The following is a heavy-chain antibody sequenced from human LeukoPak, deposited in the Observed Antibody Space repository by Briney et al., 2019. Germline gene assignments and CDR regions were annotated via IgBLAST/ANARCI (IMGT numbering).Heavy chain of an antibody. CDR2: IYYSGST. J-gene: IGHJ5*02. D-gene: IGHD2-2*01. CDR3: ARGPDCSSTSCYESWFDP. CDR1: GGSISSYY. V-gene: IGHV4-59*01. Sequence: PSETLSLTCTVSGGSISSYYWSWIRQPPGKGLEWIGYIYYSGSTNYNPSLKSRVTISVDTSKNQFSLKLSSVTAADTAVYYCARGPDCSSTSCYESWFDPWGQGTLVTVSS.